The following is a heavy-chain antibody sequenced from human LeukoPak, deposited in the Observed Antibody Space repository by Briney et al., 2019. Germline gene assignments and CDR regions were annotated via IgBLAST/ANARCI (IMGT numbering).Heavy chain of an antibody. CDR3: ARVLGSGYYYEAGYDY. CDR2: ISSSSSTI. V-gene: IGHV3-48*04. CDR1: GFTFSSYS. D-gene: IGHD3-22*01. J-gene: IGHJ4*02. Sequence: GGPLRLSCAAAGFTFSSYSMNWVRQAPGKGLEWVSYISSSSSTIYYADSVKGRFTISRDNAKNSLYLQMNSLRAEDTAVYYCARVLGSGYYYEAGYDYWGQGTLVTVSS.